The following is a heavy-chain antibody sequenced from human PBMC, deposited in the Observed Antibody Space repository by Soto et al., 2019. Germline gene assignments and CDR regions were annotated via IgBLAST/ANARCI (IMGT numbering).Heavy chain of an antibody. CDR1: GFTFSSYG. J-gene: IGHJ4*02. Sequence: PGGSLRLSCAASGFTFSSYGMHWVRQAPGKGLEWVAVISYDGSNKYYADSVKGRFTISRDNSKNTLYLQMNSLRAEDTAVYYCAKDNSYGHTIHHFDYWGQGTLVTVSS. V-gene: IGHV3-30*18. D-gene: IGHD5-18*01. CDR2: ISYDGSNK. CDR3: AKDNSYGHTIHHFDY.